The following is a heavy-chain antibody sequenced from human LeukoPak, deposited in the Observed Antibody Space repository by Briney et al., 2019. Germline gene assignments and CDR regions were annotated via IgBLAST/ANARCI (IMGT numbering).Heavy chain of an antibody. J-gene: IGHJ4*02. CDR2: IYYSGST. V-gene: IGHV4-39*01. Sequence: PSETLSPTCTVSGGSITSTSYYWGWIRQPPGKGLEWIGSIYYSGSTYYNPSLKSRVTISVDTSKNQFSLKLSSVTAADTAVYYCARFSGSYFDYWGQGTLVTVSS. D-gene: IGHD1-26*01. CDR3: ARFSGSYFDY. CDR1: GGSITSTSYY.